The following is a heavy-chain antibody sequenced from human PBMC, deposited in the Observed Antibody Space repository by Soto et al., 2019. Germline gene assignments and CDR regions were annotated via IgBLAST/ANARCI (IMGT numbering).Heavy chain of an antibody. CDR2: ISDDGTNK. J-gene: IGHJ4*02. CDR1: GFTFSGYG. CDR3: AKRRSMAIEY. D-gene: IGHD3-10*01. Sequence: QVQLVESGGGVVQPGRSLRLSCAASGFTFSGYGMHWVRQAPGKGLEWVAVISDDGTNKYYADPVKGRFTISRDNSKNTLYLRLNSLRADDTAVYYCAKRRSMAIEYWGQGNLVTVSS. V-gene: IGHV3-30*18.